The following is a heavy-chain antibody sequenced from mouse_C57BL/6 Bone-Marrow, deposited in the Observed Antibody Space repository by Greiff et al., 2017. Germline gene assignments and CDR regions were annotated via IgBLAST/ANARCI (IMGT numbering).Heavy chain of an antibody. CDR2: IDPSDSYT. D-gene: IGHD2-5*01. J-gene: IGHJ3*01. CDR1: GYTFTSYW. CDR3: ARGAYYSNYRFAY. V-gene: IGHV1-69*01. Sequence: QVQLQQPGAELVMPGASVKLSCKASGYTFTSYWMHWVKQRPGQGLEWIGEIDPSDSYTNYNQKFKGKSTLTVDKSSSTAYMQLSSLTSEDSAVYYCARGAYYSNYRFAYWGQGNRVTVSA.